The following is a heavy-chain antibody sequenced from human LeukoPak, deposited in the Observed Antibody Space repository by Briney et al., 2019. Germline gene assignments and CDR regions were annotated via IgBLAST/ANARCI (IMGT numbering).Heavy chain of an antibody. V-gene: IGHV3-20*04. J-gene: IGHJ5*02. CDR3: ARDRGYSGSYYPFCFDP. Sequence: GGSLRLSCAASGFTFDDYGMSWVRPAPGKGLEWVSGINWNGGSTGYADSVKGRFTISRDNAKNSLYLQMNSLRAEDTALYYCARDRGYSGSYYPFCFDPWGQGTLVTVSS. CDR1: GFTFDDYG. D-gene: IGHD1-26*01. CDR2: INWNGGST.